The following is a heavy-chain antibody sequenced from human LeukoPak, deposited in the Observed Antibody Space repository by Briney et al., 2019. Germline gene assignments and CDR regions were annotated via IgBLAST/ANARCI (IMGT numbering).Heavy chain of an antibody. D-gene: IGHD5-12*01. CDR1: GGPFSGYY. Sequence: PSETLSLTCAVSGGPFSGYYWTWIRQSPEKGLEWIGEINHRGSANYNASIRSRVTISVDTSRNQFSLTMSSVTVADTAVYYCARVSGYDWESFYDYWGQGTLVTVSP. CDR3: ARVSGYDWESFYDY. CDR2: INHRGSA. J-gene: IGHJ4*02. V-gene: IGHV4-34*01.